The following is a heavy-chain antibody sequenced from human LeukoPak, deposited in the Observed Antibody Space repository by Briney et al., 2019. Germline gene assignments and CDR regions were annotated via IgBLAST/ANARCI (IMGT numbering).Heavy chain of an antibody. CDR2: ISSSGSTI. Sequence: PGGSLRLSCAASGFTFSDYYMSWIRQAPGKGLEWVSYISSSGSTIYYADSVKGLFTISRDNAKNSLYLQMNSLRAEDTAVYYCARHRYDFWSGLYLWGQGTLVTVSS. CDR3: ARHRYDFWSGLYL. V-gene: IGHV3-11*01. J-gene: IGHJ4*02. D-gene: IGHD3-3*01. CDR1: GFTFSDYY.